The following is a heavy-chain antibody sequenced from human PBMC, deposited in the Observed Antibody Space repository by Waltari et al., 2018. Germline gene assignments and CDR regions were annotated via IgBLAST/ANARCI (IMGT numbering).Heavy chain of an antibody. D-gene: IGHD6-6*01. CDR3: ARVSSSSSLYYYYYYGMDV. CDR1: GGSISSGSYY. J-gene: IGHJ6*02. Sequence: QVQLQESGPGLVKPSQTLSLTCTVSGGSISSGSYYWSWIRQPAGKGLEWIGRIYTSGSTNYNPSRKSLVTISVDTSKNQFSLKLSSVTAADTAVYYCARVSSSSSLYYYYYYGMDVWGQGTTVTVSS. CDR2: IYTSGST. V-gene: IGHV4-61*02.